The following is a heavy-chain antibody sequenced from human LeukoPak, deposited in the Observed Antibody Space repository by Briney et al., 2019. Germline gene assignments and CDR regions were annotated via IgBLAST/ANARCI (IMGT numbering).Heavy chain of an antibody. J-gene: IGHJ4*02. Sequence: AETLSLTCTVSGGPISNYYWSWIRQPPGKGLEWIWYFYYSGCTTDNPSLKSRVTISVDSSKNQFSLKLGSVTAADTAVYYCARVTRGYMYGNFDYWGQGTLVTVSS. CDR1: GGPISNYY. CDR3: ARVTRGYMYGNFDY. D-gene: IGHD5-18*01. V-gene: IGHV4-59*01. CDR2: FYYSGCT.